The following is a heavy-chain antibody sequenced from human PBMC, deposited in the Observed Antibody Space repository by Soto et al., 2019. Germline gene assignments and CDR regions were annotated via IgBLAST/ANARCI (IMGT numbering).Heavy chain of an antibody. J-gene: IGHJ5*02. CDR3: TTFDILTGYYNS. Sequence: GGSLRLSCAASGFTFSNAWMSWVRQAPGKGLEWVGRIKSKTDGGTTDYAAPVKGRSTISRDDSKNTLYLQMNSLKTEDTAVYYCTTFDILTGYYNSWGQGTLVTVSS. D-gene: IGHD3-9*01. CDR1: GFTFSNAW. CDR2: IKSKTDGGTT. V-gene: IGHV3-15*01.